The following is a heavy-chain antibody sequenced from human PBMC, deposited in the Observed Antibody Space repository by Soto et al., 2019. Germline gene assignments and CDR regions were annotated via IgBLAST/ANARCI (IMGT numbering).Heavy chain of an antibody. D-gene: IGHD5-18*01. J-gene: IGHJ6*02. CDR3: ATHPRRYRYGYSSYYYYGTDV. V-gene: IGHV5-10-1*01. CDR2: IDPSDSCT. CDR1: GYSFTSYW. Sequence: GESLKISCKGSGYSFTSYWISCVRQMPGKGLEWMGMIDPSDSCTNYSPSFQGHVTISADKFISTAYLQWSSLKASDTAMYYCATHPRRYRYGYSSYYYYGTDVWGQGTTVTVSS.